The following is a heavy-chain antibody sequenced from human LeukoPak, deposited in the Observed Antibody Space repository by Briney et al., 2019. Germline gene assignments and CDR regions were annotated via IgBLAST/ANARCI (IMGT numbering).Heavy chain of an antibody. CDR1: GGSFSGYY. V-gene: IGHV4-34*01. Sequence: SETLSLTCAVYGGSFSGYYWTWIRQAPGKGLEWIGEINPSGRISYNPSLKSRLTISVDASKNQFSLNLRSLTAADTAVYYCARGRQEVSMIVVVMTAVSYYLDVWGKGTTVSVS. D-gene: IGHD3-22*01. CDR2: INPSGRI. J-gene: IGHJ6*03. CDR3: ARGRQEVSMIVVVMTAVSYYLDV.